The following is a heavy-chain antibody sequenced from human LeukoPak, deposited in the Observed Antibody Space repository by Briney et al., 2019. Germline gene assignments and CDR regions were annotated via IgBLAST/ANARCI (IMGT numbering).Heavy chain of an antibody. J-gene: IGHJ4*02. Sequence: GGSLRLSCAASGFTFSSYWMHWVRQAPGKGLVWVSRINSDGSSTSYADSVKGRFTISRDNAKNTLYLQMNSLRAEDTAVYYCAKDQSGAVAAPYYFDYWGQGTLVTVSS. CDR1: GFTFSSYW. V-gene: IGHV3-74*01. CDR3: AKDQSGAVAAPYYFDY. CDR2: INSDGSST. D-gene: IGHD6-19*01.